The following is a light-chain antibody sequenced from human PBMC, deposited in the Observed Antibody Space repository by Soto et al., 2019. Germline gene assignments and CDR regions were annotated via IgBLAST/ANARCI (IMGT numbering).Light chain of an antibody. Sequence: QSVLTQPPSASGTPGQRVTISCSGRSANIGNNYVCWYQHLPGTAPKLLIYSNNQRPSGVPDRFSGSKSGTSASLAISGLRSEDEADYYCSSYAGSATFVVFGGGTKLTVL. V-gene: IGLV1-47*02. J-gene: IGLJ2*01. CDR2: SNN. CDR1: SANIGNNY. CDR3: SSYAGSATFVV.